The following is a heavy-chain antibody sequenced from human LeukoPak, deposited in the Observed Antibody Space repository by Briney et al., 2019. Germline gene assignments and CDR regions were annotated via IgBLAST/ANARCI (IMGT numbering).Heavy chain of an antibody. D-gene: IGHD3-10*01. CDR2: IYYSGST. CDR1: GGSISSSSYY. CDR3: ARGFGVLLWFGEFDY. V-gene: IGHV4-39*07. J-gene: IGHJ4*02. Sequence: SETLSLTCTVSGGSISSSSYYWGWIRQPPGKGLEWIGSIYYSGSTYYNPSLKSRVTISVDTSKNQFSLKLSSVTAADTAVYYCARGFGVLLWFGEFDYWGQGTLVTVSS.